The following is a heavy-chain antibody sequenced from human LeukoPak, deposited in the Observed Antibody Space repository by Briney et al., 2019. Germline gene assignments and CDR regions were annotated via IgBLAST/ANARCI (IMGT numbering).Heavy chain of an antibody. CDR1: GFTFSSYS. CDR3: ARDLSYYDSSGPKGDYFDY. V-gene: IGHV3-21*01. D-gene: IGHD3-22*01. CDR2: ISSSSSYI. Sequence: PGGSLRLSCAASGFTFSSYSMNWVRQAPGKGLEWVSSISSSSSYIYYADSVKGRFTISRDNAKNSLYLQMNSLRAEDTAVYYCARDLSYYDSSGPKGDYFDYWGQGTLVTVSS. J-gene: IGHJ4*02.